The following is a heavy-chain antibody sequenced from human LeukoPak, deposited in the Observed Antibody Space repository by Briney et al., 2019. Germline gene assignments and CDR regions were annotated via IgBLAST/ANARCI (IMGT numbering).Heavy chain of an antibody. J-gene: IGHJ6*04. CDR1: GFTFSSYS. CDR3: AELGITMIGGV. CDR2: ISSSSSTI. V-gene: IGHV3-48*01. D-gene: IGHD3-10*02. Sequence: HPGGSLRLSCAASGFTFSSYSMNWVRQAPGKGLEWVSYISSSSSTIYYADSVKGRFTTSRDNAKNSLYLQMSSLRAEDTAVYYCAELGITMIGGVWGKGTTVTISS.